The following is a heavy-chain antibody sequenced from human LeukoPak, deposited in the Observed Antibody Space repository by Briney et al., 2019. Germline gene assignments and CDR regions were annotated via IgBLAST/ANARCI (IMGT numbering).Heavy chain of an antibody. D-gene: IGHD5-12*01. CDR2: INTYNGET. V-gene: IGHV1-18*01. CDR1: GYILTNYG. Sequence: GASVKVSCSSSGYILTNYGIYWVRQAPGQGLEWMGWINTYNGETDYAQNFQGRVTMTTDTSTSTAYMDLRSLTSDETAVYYCARGRPGVSGYKDYLDYWGQGTLVTVSS. J-gene: IGHJ4*02. CDR3: ARGRPGVSGYKDYLDY.